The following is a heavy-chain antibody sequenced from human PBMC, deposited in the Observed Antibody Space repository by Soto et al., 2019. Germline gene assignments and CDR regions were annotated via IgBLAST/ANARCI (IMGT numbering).Heavy chain of an antibody. J-gene: IGHJ4*02. CDR1: GDSISTFY. Sequence: SETLSLTCTVSGDSISTFYWGWMRQSPGKELEWIGYVYYTGSTNYNPSLKSRVTISVDRSKNQFSLKLTSANAADTAVYYCARGRTVRNYADDSSDYFYFFDHWGQGTQVTVSS. CDR2: VYYTGST. V-gene: IGHV4-59*01. D-gene: IGHD3-22*01. CDR3: ARGRTVRNYADDSSDYFYFFDH.